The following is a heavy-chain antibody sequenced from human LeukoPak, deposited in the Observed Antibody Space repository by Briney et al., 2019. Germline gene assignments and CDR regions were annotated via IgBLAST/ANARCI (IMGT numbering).Heavy chain of an antibody. D-gene: IGHD3-10*01. Sequence: PSETLSLTCTVSGYSISSGYYWGWIRQPPGKGLEWIGSIYHSGSTYYNPSLKSRVTISVDTSKNQFSLKLSSVTAADTAVYYCARGRQKGIRLNWFDPWGQGTLVTVSS. CDR2: IYHSGST. CDR3: ARGRQKGIRLNWFDP. V-gene: IGHV4-38-2*02. J-gene: IGHJ5*02. CDR1: GYSISSGYY.